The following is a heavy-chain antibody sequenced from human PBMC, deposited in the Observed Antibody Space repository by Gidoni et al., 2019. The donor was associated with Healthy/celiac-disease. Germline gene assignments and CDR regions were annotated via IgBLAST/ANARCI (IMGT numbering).Heavy chain of an antibody. CDR2: IYYSGST. V-gene: IGHV4-31*03. J-gene: IGHJ4*02. CDR3: ARVLSSGFLEWLSHFDY. CDR1: GCSISSCRYY. Sequence: QVQLQESGPGLVKPSQTLSLTCTVSGCSISSCRYYWSWIRQHPGKGLEWIGYIYYSGSTYYNPSLKSRVTISVDTSKNQFSLKLSSVTAADTAVYYCARVLSSGFLEWLSHFDYWGQGTLVTVSS. D-gene: IGHD3-3*01.